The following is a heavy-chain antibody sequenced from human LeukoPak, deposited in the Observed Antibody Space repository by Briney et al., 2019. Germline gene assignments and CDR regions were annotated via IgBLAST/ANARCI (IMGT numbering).Heavy chain of an antibody. Sequence: SETLSLTCTVSGGSISSGSYYWSWIRQPAGKGLEWIGRIYTSGSTNYNPSLKSRVIMSVDKSKNQFSLRLTSVTAADTAVYYCARLRRRDPIENWGQGTLVTVSS. J-gene: IGHJ4*02. CDR3: ARLRRRDPIEN. CDR2: IYTSGST. CDR1: GGSISSGSYY. D-gene: IGHD1-14*01. V-gene: IGHV4-61*02.